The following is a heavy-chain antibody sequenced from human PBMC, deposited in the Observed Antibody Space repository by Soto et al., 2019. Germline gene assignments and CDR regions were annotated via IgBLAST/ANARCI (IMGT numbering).Heavy chain of an antibody. CDR3: ARADYDSSGYDY. CDR1: GFTFSSYW. CDR2: INSDGSST. D-gene: IGHD3-22*01. J-gene: IGHJ4*02. Sequence: GGSLRLSCAASGFTFSSYWMHWVRQAPGKGLVWVSRINSDGSSTSYADSVKGRFTISRDNAKNTLYLQMNSLRAEDTAVYYCARADYDSSGYDYWGQGTLVTVSS. V-gene: IGHV3-74*01.